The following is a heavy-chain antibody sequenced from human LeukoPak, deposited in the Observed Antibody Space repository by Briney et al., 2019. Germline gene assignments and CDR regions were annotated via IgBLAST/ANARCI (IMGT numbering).Heavy chain of an antibody. V-gene: IGHV4-34*01. CDR1: GGSFSGYY. Sequence: PSETLSLTCAVYGGSFSGYYWSWIRQPPGKGLEWIGGINHSGSTNYNPSLKSRVTISVDTSKNQFSLKLSSVTAADTAVYYCARSMTTVDFDYWGQGTLVTVSS. J-gene: IGHJ4*02. D-gene: IGHD4-23*01. CDR3: ARSMTTVDFDY. CDR2: INHSGST.